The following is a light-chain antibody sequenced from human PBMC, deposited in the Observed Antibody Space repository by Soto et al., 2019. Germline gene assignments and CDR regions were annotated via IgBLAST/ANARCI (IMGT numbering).Light chain of an antibody. CDR3: QQYYSTPLS. J-gene: IGKJ4*01. Sequence: DIVMTQSPDSLAVSLGERATINCKSSQSVLYRSNNQNYLAWYQQKPGQPPKLLIYWASTRESGVPDRFTGSGSGSDFTLTISSLQAEDVAIYYCQQYYSTPLSSGGGTKVDIK. CDR1: QSVLYRSNNQNY. V-gene: IGKV4-1*01. CDR2: WAS.